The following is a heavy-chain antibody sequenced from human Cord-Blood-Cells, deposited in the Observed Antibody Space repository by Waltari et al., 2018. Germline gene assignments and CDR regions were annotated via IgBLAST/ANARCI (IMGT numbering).Heavy chain of an antibody. CDR1: GFTFSSYA. J-gene: IGHJ4*02. CDR2: IRGSGGST. V-gene: IGHV3-23*01. Sequence: EVQLLESGGGLVQPGGSLRLSCAASGFTFSSYAMSWVRQAPGKGVEWVSAIRGSGGSTYDADSVKGRFTISRDNSKNTLYLQMNSLRAEDTAVYYCAKEGVVPAAPFDYWGQGTLVTVSS. D-gene: IGHD2-2*01. CDR3: AKEGVVPAAPFDY.